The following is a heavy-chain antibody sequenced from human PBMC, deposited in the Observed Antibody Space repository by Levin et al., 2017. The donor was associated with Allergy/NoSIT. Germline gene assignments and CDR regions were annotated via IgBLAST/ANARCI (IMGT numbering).Heavy chain of an antibody. CDR2: IYPGDSDT. CDR1: GYSFTSYW. V-gene: IGHV5-51*01. Sequence: GGSLRLSCKGSGYSFTSYWIGWVRQMPGKGLEWMGIIYPGDSDTRYSPSFQGQVTISADKSISTAYLQWSSLKASDTAMYYCARALVTSFGVVIIPYYFDYWGQGTLVTVSS. D-gene: IGHD3-3*01. CDR3: ARALVTSFGVVIIPYYFDY. J-gene: IGHJ4*02.